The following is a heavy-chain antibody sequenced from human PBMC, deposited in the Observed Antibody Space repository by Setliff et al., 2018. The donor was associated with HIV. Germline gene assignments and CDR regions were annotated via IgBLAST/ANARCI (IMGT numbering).Heavy chain of an antibody. CDR2: ISGSSSPI. J-gene: IGHJ4*02. D-gene: IGHD2-21*01. Sequence: GGSLRLSCAASGLTFSTHSMNWVRQAPGKGLEWVSYISGSSSPIYYADSVKGRFTISRDNAKNSLYLQMNSLTAEDTAVYYCGGASVSYWGQGTLVTVSS. CDR1: GLTFSTHS. CDR3: GGASVSY. V-gene: IGHV3-48*04.